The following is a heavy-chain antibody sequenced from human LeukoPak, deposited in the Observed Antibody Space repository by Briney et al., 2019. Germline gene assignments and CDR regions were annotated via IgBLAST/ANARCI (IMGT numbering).Heavy chain of an antibody. CDR3: ARDPFYYYGSGSYYTHYYYYGMDV. CDR1: GFTFSSYA. Sequence: GGSLRLSCAASGFTFSSYAMSWVRQAPGKGLEWVAVIWYDGSNKYYADSVKGRFTISRDNSKNTLYLQMNSLRAEDTAVYYCARDPFYYYGSGSYYTHYYYYGMDVWGQGTTVTVSS. J-gene: IGHJ6*02. CDR2: IWYDGSNK. D-gene: IGHD3-10*01. V-gene: IGHV3-33*08.